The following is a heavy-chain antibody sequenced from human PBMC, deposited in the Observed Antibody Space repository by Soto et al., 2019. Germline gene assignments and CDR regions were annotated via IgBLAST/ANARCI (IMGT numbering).Heavy chain of an antibody. V-gene: IGHV1-3*01. D-gene: IGHD2-15*01. CDR2: INAGNGNT. Sequence: VASVKVSCKASGYTFTSYAMHWVRQAPGQRLEWMGWINAGNGNTKYSQKFRGRVTITRDTSASTAYMELSSLRSEDTAVYYCARIVVVVAATDYYGMDVWGQGTTVTVSS. J-gene: IGHJ6*02. CDR3: ARIVVVVAATDYYGMDV. CDR1: GYTFTSYA.